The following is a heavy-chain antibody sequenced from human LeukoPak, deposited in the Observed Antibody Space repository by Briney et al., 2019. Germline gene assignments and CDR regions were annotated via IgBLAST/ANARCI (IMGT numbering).Heavy chain of an antibody. CDR2: IWYDGSNK. CDR3: ARGYGDYSPYFDY. J-gene: IGHJ4*02. D-gene: IGHD4-17*01. Sequence: GGSLRLSCAASGFTFSSYGMHWVRQAPGKGLEWVAVIWYDGSNKYYADSVKGRFTISRDNSKNTLYLQMNSLRAEDTAVYYCARGYGDYSPYFDYWGQGTLVTVSS. V-gene: IGHV3-33*01. CDR1: GFTFSSYG.